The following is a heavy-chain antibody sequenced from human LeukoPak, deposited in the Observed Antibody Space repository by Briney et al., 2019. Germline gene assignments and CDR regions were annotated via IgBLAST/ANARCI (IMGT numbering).Heavy chain of an antibody. J-gene: IGHJ4*02. V-gene: IGHV3-11*01. CDR3: ARDLAMAGRDLDY. D-gene: IGHD6-19*01. CDR1: GFAFRNYY. Sequence: GGSLRLSCAASGFAFRNYYMDWIRQAPGKGLEWVAYISNSGTIIYYAESVKGRFTISRDNAKNSLYLQMNSLRAEDAALYYCARDLAMAGRDLDYWGQGTLVTVSS. CDR2: ISNSGTII.